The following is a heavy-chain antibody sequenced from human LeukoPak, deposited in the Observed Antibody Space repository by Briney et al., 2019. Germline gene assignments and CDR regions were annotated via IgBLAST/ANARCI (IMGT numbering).Heavy chain of an antibody. V-gene: IGHV4-59*08. CDR2: INYSGST. CDR1: GGSISSYY. CDR3: ARFPYFEGFDY. Sequence: SETLSLTCIVSGGSISSYYWSWIRQPPGKGLEWIGYINYSGSTKYNASLKSRVTISVDTSKNQFSLKLSSVTAADTAVYFCARFPYFEGFDYWGQGTQVIVSS. J-gene: IGHJ4*02. D-gene: IGHD3-9*01.